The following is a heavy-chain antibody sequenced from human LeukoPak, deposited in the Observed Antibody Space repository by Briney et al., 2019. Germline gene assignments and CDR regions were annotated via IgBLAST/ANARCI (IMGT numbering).Heavy chain of an antibody. D-gene: IGHD6-13*01. Sequence: ASVKVSCKASGYTFTGYYMHWVRQAPGQGLGWMGWINPNSGGTNYAQKFQGRVTMTRDTSISTAYMELSRLRSDDTAVYYCARDVRYSSSWNDAFDIWGQGTMVTVSS. CDR1: GYTFTGYY. V-gene: IGHV1-2*02. CDR3: ARDVRYSSSWNDAFDI. CDR2: INPNSGGT. J-gene: IGHJ3*02.